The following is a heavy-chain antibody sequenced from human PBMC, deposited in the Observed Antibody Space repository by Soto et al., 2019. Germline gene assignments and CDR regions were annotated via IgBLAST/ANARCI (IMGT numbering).Heavy chain of an antibody. Sequence: QVQLVQSGAEVTKPGASVKVSCKASGYTCTSYYMHWVRQAPGQGLEWMGIINPSGGSTSYAQKFQGRVTMTRDTSTSTVYMELSSLRSEDTAVYYCARDYYDILTGYTGGNFDYWGQGTLVTVSS. J-gene: IGHJ4*02. D-gene: IGHD3-9*01. CDR1: GYTCTSYY. CDR3: ARDYYDILTGYTGGNFDY. V-gene: IGHV1-46*03. CDR2: INPSGGST.